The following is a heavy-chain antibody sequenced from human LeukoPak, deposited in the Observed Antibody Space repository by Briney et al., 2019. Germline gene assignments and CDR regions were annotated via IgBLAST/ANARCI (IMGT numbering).Heavy chain of an antibody. J-gene: IGHJ3*02. D-gene: IGHD7-27*01. V-gene: IGHV3-53*01. CDR1: GFSVGSTF. CDR3: ARDRVYLGREDAFDI. CDR2: IYSIGST. Sequence: GGSLRLSCAASGFSVGSTFMSWVRQAPGKGLEWVSVIYSIGSTFYADSVKGRFTISRDNSKNTLYLHMNSLRAEDTAVYFCARDRVYLGREDAFDIWGQGTMVTVSS.